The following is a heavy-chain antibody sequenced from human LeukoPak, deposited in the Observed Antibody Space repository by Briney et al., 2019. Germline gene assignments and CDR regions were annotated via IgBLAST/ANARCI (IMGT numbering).Heavy chain of an antibody. D-gene: IGHD2-2*01. Sequence: GGSLRLSCVASGFTFSTYWMSWVRQAPGKGLEWVANIKQDGSEKYYADSVKGRFTISRDNSKNTLYLQMNSLRAEDTAVYYCATLPAAIGTYSPDRDAFDIWGQGTMVTVSS. CDR1: GFTFSTYW. V-gene: IGHV3-7*01. J-gene: IGHJ3*02. CDR2: IKQDGSEK. CDR3: ATLPAAIGTYSPDRDAFDI.